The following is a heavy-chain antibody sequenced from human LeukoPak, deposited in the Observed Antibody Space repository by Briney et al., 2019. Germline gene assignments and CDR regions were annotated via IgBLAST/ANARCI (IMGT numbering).Heavy chain of an antibody. CDR2: IYYSGST. Sequence: PSETLSLTCTVSGGSLSSGGYYWRWIRQHPGTGLQWIGYIYYSGSTYYNPSLKSRVTISVDTSKNQFSLKLSSVTAADTAVYYCAREDSSSWYGDYYYGMDVWGQGTTVTVSS. CDR3: AREDSSSWYGDYYYGMDV. D-gene: IGHD6-13*01. CDR1: GGSLSSGGYY. J-gene: IGHJ6*02. V-gene: IGHV4-31*03.